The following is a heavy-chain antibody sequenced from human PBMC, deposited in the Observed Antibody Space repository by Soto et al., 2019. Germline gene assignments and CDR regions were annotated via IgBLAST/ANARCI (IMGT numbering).Heavy chain of an antibody. V-gene: IGHV4-31*11. CDR2: IYNRGGT. J-gene: IGHJ6*02. Sequence: PSETLSLTCVVSGGSINRGDFFWNWIRQHPERGLEWIGYIYNRGGTFYNPSLENRLTISMDNSKNLCSLQLTSMTAAVTAVYFCARGTTMVRGGIIKSHFLNGMDVWGQGTTVTVSS. D-gene: IGHD3-10*01. CDR3: ARGTTMVRGGIIKSHFLNGMDV. CDR1: GGSINRGDFF.